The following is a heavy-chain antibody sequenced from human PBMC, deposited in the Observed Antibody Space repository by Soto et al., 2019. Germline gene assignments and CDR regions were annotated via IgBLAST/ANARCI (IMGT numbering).Heavy chain of an antibody. CDR1: GGSISSGDYY. CDR2: IYYSGST. Sequence: PSETLSLTCTVSGGSISSGDYYWSWIRQPPGKGLEWIGYIYYSGSTYYNPSLKSRVTISVDTSKNQFSLKLSSVTAADTAVYYCARALYGSGGNLFDPWGQGTLVTVPQ. CDR3: ARALYGSGGNLFDP. D-gene: IGHD3-10*01. J-gene: IGHJ5*02. V-gene: IGHV4-30-4*01.